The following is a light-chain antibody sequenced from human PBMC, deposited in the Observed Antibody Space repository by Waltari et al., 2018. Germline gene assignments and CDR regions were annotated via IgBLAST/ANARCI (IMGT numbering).Light chain of an antibody. CDR2: AAS. CDR1: QSIDKF. J-gene: IGKJ2*01. CDR3: LQYHSYSK. Sequence: DIQMTQSPSSLSASVGDRVTITCRPSQSIDKFLNWYQKKPGKAPDLLIYAASTLQTGVPSRFSGSGSGTDFTLTITSLQPDDSATYYCLQYHSYSKFGQGTKLEIK. V-gene: IGKV1-39*01.